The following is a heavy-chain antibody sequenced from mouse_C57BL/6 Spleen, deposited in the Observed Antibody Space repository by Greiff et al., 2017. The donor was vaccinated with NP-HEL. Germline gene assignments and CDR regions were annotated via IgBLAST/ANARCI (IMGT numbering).Heavy chain of an antibody. CDR3: ARITTVVATDWYFDV. J-gene: IGHJ1*03. CDR1: GFSLTSYA. D-gene: IGHD1-1*01. Sequence: VKLMESGPGLVAPSQSLSITCTVSGFSLTSYAISWVRQPPGKGLEWLGVIWTGGGTNYNSALKSRLSISKDNSKSQVFLKMNSLQTDDTARYYCARITTVVATDWYFDVWGTGTTVTVSS. V-gene: IGHV2-9-1*01. CDR2: IWTGGGT.